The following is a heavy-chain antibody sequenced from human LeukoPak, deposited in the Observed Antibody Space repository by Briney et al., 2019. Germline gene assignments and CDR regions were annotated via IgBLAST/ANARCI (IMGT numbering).Heavy chain of an antibody. Sequence: DSVKGRFTISRDNAENSLYLQMNSLRAEDTAMYYCAKGTLVVTDDAFDFWGQGTMVTASS. V-gene: IGHV3-7*01. CDR3: AKGTLVVTDDAFDF. J-gene: IGHJ3*01. D-gene: IGHD2-21*02.